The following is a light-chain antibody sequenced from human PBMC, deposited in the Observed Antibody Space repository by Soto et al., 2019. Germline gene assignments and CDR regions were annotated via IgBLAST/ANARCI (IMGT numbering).Light chain of an antibody. CDR2: GAS. CDR3: HQYNNWPYA. V-gene: IGKV3-15*01. J-gene: IGKJ2*01. CDR1: QSVSGD. Sequence: EIVATQSPATLSVSLGDRATLSCRASQSVSGDLAWYQQKPGQAPRLLISGASTRATDTPARFSGSGSGTEFTLTISSLQSEDFAVYFCHQYNNWPYAFGQGPRWIS.